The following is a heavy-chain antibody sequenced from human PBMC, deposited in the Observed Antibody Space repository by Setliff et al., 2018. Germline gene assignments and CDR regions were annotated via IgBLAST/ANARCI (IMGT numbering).Heavy chain of an antibody. V-gene: IGHV4-38-2*02. D-gene: IGHD6-13*01. Sequence: SETLSLTCTVSGGSISSGYYWGWIRQPPGKGLEWIGSIYHSGSTYYNPSLKSRVTISVDTSKNQFSLKLSSVTAADTAVYYCARDEGSSYFYGMDVWGQGTTVTVSS. CDR2: IYHSGST. CDR3: ARDEGSSYFYGMDV. J-gene: IGHJ6*02. CDR1: GGSISSGYY.